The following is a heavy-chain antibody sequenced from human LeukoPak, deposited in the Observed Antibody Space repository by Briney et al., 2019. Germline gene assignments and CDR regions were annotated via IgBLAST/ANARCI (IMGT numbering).Heavy chain of an antibody. CDR1: GFTFSSYS. V-gene: IGHV3-21*01. J-gene: IGHJ3*02. Sequence: PGGSLRLSCAASGFTFSSYSMNWVRQAPGKGLEWVSSISSSSSYIYYADSVKGRFTISRDNAKNSLNLQMSSLRAEDTAVYYCARDPQYSSSWPGAFDIWGQGTMVTVSS. CDR3: ARDPQYSSSWPGAFDI. D-gene: IGHD6-13*01. CDR2: ISSSSSYI.